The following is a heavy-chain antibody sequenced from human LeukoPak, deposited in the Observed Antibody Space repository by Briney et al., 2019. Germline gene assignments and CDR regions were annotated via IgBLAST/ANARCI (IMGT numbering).Heavy chain of an antibody. V-gene: IGHV4-38-2*02. J-gene: IGHJ6*03. CDR1: GYSISSGYY. Sequence: TSETLSLTCTVSGYSISSGYYWGWIRQPPGKGLEWIGSIYHSGSTYYNPSLKSRVTISVDTSKNQFSLKLSSVTAADTAVYYCARDNHYMDVWGKGTTVTVSS. CDR3: ARDNHYMDV. CDR2: IYHSGST.